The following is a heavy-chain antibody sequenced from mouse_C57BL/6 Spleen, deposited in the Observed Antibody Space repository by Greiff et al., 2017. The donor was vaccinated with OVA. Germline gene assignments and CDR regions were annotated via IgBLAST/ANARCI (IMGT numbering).Heavy chain of an antibody. Sequence: EVKVEESGEGLVKPGGSLKLSCAASGFTFSSYAMSWVRQTPEKRLEWVAYISSGGDYIYYADTVKGRFTISRDNARNTLYLQMSSLKSEDTAMYYCTRELVGAMDYWGQGTSVTVSS. CDR2: ISSGGDYI. V-gene: IGHV5-9-1*02. J-gene: IGHJ4*01. CDR3: TRELVGAMDY. D-gene: IGHD4-1*01. CDR1: GFTFSSYA.